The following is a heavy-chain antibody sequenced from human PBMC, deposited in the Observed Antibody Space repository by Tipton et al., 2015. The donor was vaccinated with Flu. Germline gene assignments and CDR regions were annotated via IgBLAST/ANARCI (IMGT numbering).Heavy chain of an antibody. CDR1: GFTVNSNY. V-gene: IGHV3-53*01. J-gene: IGHJ5*02. CDR3: TRGQGANP. CDR2: IYSDGRA. Sequence: VQLVQSGGGLIQPGGSLRLSCAASGFTVNSNYMSWVRQAPGKGLEWVSVIYSDGRAYYVDSVKGRFTVSRDDSKNMLSLQMDSLRAEDTAVYYCTRGQGANPWGQGTLVTVSS.